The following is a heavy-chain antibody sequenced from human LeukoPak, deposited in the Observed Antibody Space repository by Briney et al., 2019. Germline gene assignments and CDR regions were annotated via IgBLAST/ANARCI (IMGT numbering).Heavy chain of an antibody. D-gene: IGHD3-22*01. J-gene: IGHJ1*01. CDR2: IIPIFGTA. CDR1: GYTFTGYY. Sequence: SVKVSCKASGYTFTGYYMHWVRQAPGQGLEWMGGIIPIFGTANYAQKFQGRVTITTDESTSTAYMELSSLRSEDTAVYYCARERNYYDSSSAYFQHWGQGTLVTVSS. CDR3: ARERNYYDSSSAYFQH. V-gene: IGHV1-69*05.